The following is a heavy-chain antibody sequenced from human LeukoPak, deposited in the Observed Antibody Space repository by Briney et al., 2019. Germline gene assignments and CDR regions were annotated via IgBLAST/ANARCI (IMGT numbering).Heavy chain of an antibody. V-gene: IGHV4-59*08. D-gene: IGHD6-19*01. Sequence: SETLSLTCAVYGGSISSYYWSWIRQPPGKGLEWIGYIYYSGSTNYNPSLKSRVTISVDTSKNQFSLKLSSVTAADTAVYYCARHTGVAGYYYYGMDVWGQGTTVTVSS. CDR2: IYYSGST. CDR3: ARHTGVAGYYYYGMDV. J-gene: IGHJ6*02. CDR1: GGSISSYY.